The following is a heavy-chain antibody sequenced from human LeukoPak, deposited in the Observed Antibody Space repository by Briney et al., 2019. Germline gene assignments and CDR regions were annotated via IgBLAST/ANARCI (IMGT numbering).Heavy chain of an antibody. Sequence: PGGSLRLSCAASGFTFSSYGMHWVRQAPGKGLEWVAVIWYDGSKKYYLDSVKGRFTISRDNSQNMLYLQMNSLRVEDTGLYYCARLAGSRYPWYLDLWGRGTLVTVSS. CDR2: IWYDGSKK. CDR3: ARLAGSRYPWYLDL. D-gene: IGHD3-16*02. CDR1: GFTFSSYG. J-gene: IGHJ2*01. V-gene: IGHV3-33*01.